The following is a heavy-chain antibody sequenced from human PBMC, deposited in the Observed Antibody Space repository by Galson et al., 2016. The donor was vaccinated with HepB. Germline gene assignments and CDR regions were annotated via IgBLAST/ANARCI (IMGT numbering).Heavy chain of an antibody. CDR2: IYSDGNT. J-gene: IGHJ4*02. CDR3: ARDSTAPFRAGY. D-gene: IGHD1-14*01. Sequence: SLRLSCAASGFTVSSNYMIWVRQAPWKGLEWVSVIYSDGNTHYADSVKGRFSISRDNSKNTLYLQMNSLRGEDTAVYYCARDSTAPFRAGYWGQGTLVTVSS. V-gene: IGHV3-66*01. CDR1: GFTVSSNY.